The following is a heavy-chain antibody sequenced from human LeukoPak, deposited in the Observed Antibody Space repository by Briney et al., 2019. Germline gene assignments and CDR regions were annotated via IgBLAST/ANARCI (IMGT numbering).Heavy chain of an antibody. CDR2: IDTSGST. D-gene: IGHD5-18*01. CDR1: GGSFSIYY. V-gene: IGHV4-4*07. J-gene: IGHJ4*02. CDR3: ARDRGHSHGD. Sequence: KPSETLSLTCSVSGGSFSIYYWSWIRQPAGKGLEWIGRIDTSGSTNYNPSLRSRVTMSVDTSKNQFSLKLSSVTAADTAVYYCARDRGHSHGDWGQGTLVTVSS.